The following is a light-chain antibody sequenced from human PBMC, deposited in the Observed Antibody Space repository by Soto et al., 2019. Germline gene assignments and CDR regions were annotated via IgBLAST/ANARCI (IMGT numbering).Light chain of an antibody. CDR2: EGS. V-gene: IGLV2-23*03. CDR1: SSDVGSYNL. Sequence: QSVLTQPASVSGSPGQPITISCTGTSSDVGSYNLVSWYQQHPGKAPKLMIYEGSKRPSGVSNRFSGSKSGNTASPTISGLQAEDEADYYCCSYAGSSTFGVVFGGGTKVTVL. CDR3: CSYAGSSTFGVV. J-gene: IGLJ2*01.